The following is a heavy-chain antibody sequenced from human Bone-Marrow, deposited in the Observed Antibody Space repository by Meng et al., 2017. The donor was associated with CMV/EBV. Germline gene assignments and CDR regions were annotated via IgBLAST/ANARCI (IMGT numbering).Heavy chain of an antibody. J-gene: IGHJ3*02. D-gene: IGHD3-22*01. CDR2: IYYSGST. CDR3: ARGPNYYDSSGEALGAFDI. V-gene: IGHV4-39*07. Sequence: ESLLISCAASGFTFSSYRMNWVRQAPGKGLEWIGSIYYSGSTYYNPSLKSRVTISVDTSKNQFSLKLSSVTAADTAVYYCARGPNYYDSSGEALGAFDIWRPGPTVTVSS. CDR1: GFTFSSYR.